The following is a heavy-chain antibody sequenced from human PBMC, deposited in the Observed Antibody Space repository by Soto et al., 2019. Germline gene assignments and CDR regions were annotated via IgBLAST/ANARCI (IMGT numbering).Heavy chain of an antibody. Sequence: QVQLVESGGGVVQPGRSLRLSCAASGFTFSSYAMHWVRQAPGKGLEWVAVISYDGSNKYYADSVKGRFTISRDNSKNTLYLHMNSLIAEDTAVYDCASAGGLLLDYWGQGTLVTVSS. D-gene: IGHD2-15*01. CDR1: GFTFSSYA. CDR2: ISYDGSNK. J-gene: IGHJ4*02. V-gene: IGHV3-30-3*01. CDR3: ASAGGLLLDY.